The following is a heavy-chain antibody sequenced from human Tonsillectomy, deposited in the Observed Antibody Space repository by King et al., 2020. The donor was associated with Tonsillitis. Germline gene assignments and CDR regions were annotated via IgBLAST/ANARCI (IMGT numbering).Heavy chain of an antibody. J-gene: IGHJ4*02. V-gene: IGHV4-39*01. Sequence: QLQESGPGLVKPSETLSLTCTVSGDSITSSTYYWGWIRQPPGKGRECIGNIYSSGSTYYNPSLKSRVTISVDTSKNQFSLKLTSVTAADTAVYYCARSLRWLATYYFDSWGQGTLVTVSS. CDR2: IYSSGST. CDR1: GDSITSSTYY. CDR3: ARSLRWLATYYFDS. D-gene: IGHD6-19*01.